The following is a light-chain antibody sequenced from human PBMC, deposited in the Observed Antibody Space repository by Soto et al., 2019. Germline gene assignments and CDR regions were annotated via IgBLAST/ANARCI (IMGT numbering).Light chain of an antibody. V-gene: IGLV2-14*01. CDR1: SSDVGGYNY. Sequence: QSALTQPASVSGSPGQSITISCSGTSSDVGGYNYVSWYQQHPGKAPKLMIYDVSNWPSGVSNRFSGSKSGNTASLTISGLQAEDEADYYCRSYTSSSTYVFGTGTKVTVL. J-gene: IGLJ1*01. CDR2: DVS. CDR3: RSYTSSSTYV.